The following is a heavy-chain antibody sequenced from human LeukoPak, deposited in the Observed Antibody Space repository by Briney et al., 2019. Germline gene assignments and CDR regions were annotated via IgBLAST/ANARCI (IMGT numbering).Heavy chain of an antibody. D-gene: IGHD3-16*01. CDR1: GFTFSNAW. J-gene: IGHJ4*02. V-gene: IGHV3-15*01. Sequence: GGSLRLSCAASGFTFSNAWMSWVRQAPGKGLEWGGRIKSKTDGGTTDYAAPVKGRFTISRDDSKNTLYLQMNSLKTEDTAVYYCTTWGPKDLDYWGQGTLVTVSS. CDR3: TTWGPKDLDY. CDR2: IKSKTDGGTT.